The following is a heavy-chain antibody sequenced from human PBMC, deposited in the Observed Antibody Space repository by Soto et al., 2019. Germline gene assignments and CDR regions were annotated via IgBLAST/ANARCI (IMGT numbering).Heavy chain of an antibody. D-gene: IGHD3-16*01. CDR3: GRGGYYDNVWGRWNHSGLAA. CDR2: ISPYNDNT. Sequence: QVQLVQSAAEVKKPGASVKVSCKASGYTFIRYGITWVRQAPGQGLEWMGWISPYNDNTNYAQKLQGRVTMTTDTSPRKVTRGLRSLKSEDTAGNYGGRGGYYDNVWGRWNHSGLAAWAKGTTVTVPS. V-gene: IGHV1-18*01. J-gene: IGHJ6*04. CDR1: GYTFIRYG.